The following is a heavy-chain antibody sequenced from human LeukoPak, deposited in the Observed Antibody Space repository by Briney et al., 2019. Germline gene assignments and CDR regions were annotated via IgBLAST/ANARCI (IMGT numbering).Heavy chain of an antibody. D-gene: IGHD3-10*02. CDR2: IYSGGGST. Sequence: PGGSLRLSCAASGFTVSSNFMSWVRQAPGKGLEWVSVIYSGGGSTYYADSVKGRFTISRDNAKNSLYLQMNSLRAEDTAVYYCAELGITTIGGVWGKGTTVTISS. J-gene: IGHJ6*04. CDR1: GFTVSSNF. CDR3: AELGITTIGGV. V-gene: IGHV3-53*01.